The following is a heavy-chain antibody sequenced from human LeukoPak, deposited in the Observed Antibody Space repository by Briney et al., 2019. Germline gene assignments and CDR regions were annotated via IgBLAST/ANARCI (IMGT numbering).Heavy chain of an antibody. V-gene: IGHV3-7*01. CDR3: ARERGFN. CDR1: GFTLSSYW. CDR2: IKQDGSEK. Sequence: GSLRLSCAASGFTLSSYWMSWVRQAPGKGLEWVANIKQDGSEKYYVDSVKGRFTISRDNAKNSLYLQMNSLRAEDTAVYYCARERGFNWGQGTLVTVSS. J-gene: IGHJ4*02. D-gene: IGHD3-10*01.